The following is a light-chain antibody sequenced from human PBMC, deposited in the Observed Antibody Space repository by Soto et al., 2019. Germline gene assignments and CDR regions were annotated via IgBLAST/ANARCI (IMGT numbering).Light chain of an antibody. CDR3: QQYGSSPWT. CDR1: QSVPNNY. V-gene: IGKV3-20*01. Sequence: EIVLTQSPGTLSLSPGERATLSCRASQSVPNNYLAWYQHKPGQAPRLLIYAASSRAAGTPDRFSGSGSGTDFTLTGSRLEPEDCTVYFCQQYGSSPWTFGQGTKVEIK. J-gene: IGKJ1*01. CDR2: AAS.